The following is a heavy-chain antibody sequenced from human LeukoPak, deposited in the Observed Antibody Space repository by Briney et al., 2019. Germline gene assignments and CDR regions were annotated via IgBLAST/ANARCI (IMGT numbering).Heavy chain of an antibody. CDR3: ARGGVGLYYFDY. D-gene: IGHD1-26*01. J-gene: IGHJ4*02. CDR2: IGNDGPYY. V-gene: IGHV3-30*02. CDR1: GFTFSNFG. Sequence: GGSLRLSCTVSGFTFSNFGFHWVRQAPGKGLEWVAFIGNDGPYYHYADSVKGRFTISRDNSKNTLYLQMNSLRAEDTAVYYCARGGVGLYYFDYWGQGTLVTVSS.